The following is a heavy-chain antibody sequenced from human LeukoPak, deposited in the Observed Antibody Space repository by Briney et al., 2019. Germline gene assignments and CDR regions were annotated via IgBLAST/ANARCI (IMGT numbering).Heavy chain of an antibody. CDR3: ARSRGITTFGYYFDY. J-gene: IGHJ4*02. CDR2: SSAYRDNT. D-gene: IGHD3-16*01. Sequence: ASVKVSCKASGYTFRSHSITWVRQAPGQGLEWMGWSSAYRDNTNYAQNFQGRVTMTADTSTSTAYMELRSLRSDDTAVYYCARSRGITTFGYYFDYWGQGTRVTVSS. V-gene: IGHV1-18*01. CDR1: GYTFRSHS.